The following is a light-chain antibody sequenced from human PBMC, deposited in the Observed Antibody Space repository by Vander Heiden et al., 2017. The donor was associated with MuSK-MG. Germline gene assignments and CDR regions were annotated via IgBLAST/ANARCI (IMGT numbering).Light chain of an antibody. CDR1: QSVGNNF. Sequence: EIVLTQSPGTLSLSPGERATLSCRASQSVGNNFFAWYQQKPGQAPRLLIYGVSNRSTGIPDRFSGSGSGTDFTLTISRLEPEDFAVYYCRQDGRSYSTFGQGTKVHIK. CDR2: GVS. CDR3: RQDGRSYST. V-gene: IGKV3-20*01. J-gene: IGKJ2*01.